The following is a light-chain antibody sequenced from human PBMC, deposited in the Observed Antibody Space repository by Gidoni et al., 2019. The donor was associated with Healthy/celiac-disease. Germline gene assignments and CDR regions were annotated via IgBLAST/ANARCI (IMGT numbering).Light chain of an antibody. Sequence: IVLTQSPGTLSLSPGERASLSCRASQSVSSSYLAWYQQKPGQAPRLLIDGASSRPTGIPDRFSGRGSGTDFTLTISRLEAEDFAVYYCQQYGSSPGTFGQGTKVEIK. J-gene: IGKJ1*01. CDR2: GAS. CDR1: QSVSSSY. CDR3: QQYGSSPGT. V-gene: IGKV3-20*01.